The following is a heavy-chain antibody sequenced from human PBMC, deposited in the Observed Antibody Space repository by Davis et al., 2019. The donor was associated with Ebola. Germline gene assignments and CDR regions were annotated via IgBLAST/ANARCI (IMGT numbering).Heavy chain of an antibody. CDR2: IIPIFGTA. J-gene: IGHJ4*02. CDR3: ARGGPSYYDRYYFDY. Sequence: APSLTLSCKAPLGTFSSYAISWVRPAPGQGLEWMGGIIPIFGTANYAQKFQGRVTITADESTSTAYMELSSLRSEDTAVYYCARGGPSYYDRYYFDYWGQGTLVTVSS. V-gene: IGHV1-69*13. CDR1: LGTFSSYA. D-gene: IGHD3-22*01.